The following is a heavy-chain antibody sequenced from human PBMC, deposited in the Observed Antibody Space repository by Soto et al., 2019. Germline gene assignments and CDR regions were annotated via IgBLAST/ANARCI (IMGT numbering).Heavy chain of an antibody. CDR3: ARAREPHYYYYGMDV. D-gene: IGHD1-26*01. CDR1: GGSISSYY. V-gene: IGHV4-59*01. Sequence: SETLSLTCTVSGGSISSYYWSWIRQPPGKGLEWIGYIYYSGSTNYNPSLKSRVTISVDTSKNQFSLKLSSVTAADTAVYYCARAREPHYYYYGMDVWGQGTTVTVSS. CDR2: IYYSGST. J-gene: IGHJ6*02.